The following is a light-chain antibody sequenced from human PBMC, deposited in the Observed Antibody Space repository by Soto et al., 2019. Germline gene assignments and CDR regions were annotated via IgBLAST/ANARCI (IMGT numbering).Light chain of an antibody. Sequence: QSALTQPPSASGSPGQSVTISCTGTSSDVGGYNYVSWYQQHPGKATKLIIYEVNKRPSGVPDRFSGSKSGNTDSLTVSGLQAEDEAHYYCSSYGGSNNLVFGGGTKLTVL. CDR2: EVN. V-gene: IGLV2-8*01. CDR1: SSDVGGYNY. J-gene: IGLJ2*01. CDR3: SSYGGSNNLV.